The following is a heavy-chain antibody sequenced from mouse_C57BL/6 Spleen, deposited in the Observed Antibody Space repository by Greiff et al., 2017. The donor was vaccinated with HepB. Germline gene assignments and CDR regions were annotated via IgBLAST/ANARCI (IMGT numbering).Heavy chain of an antibody. D-gene: IGHD6-1*01. V-gene: IGHV1-69*01. CDR2: IDPSDSYT. CDR1: GYTFPSYW. J-gene: IGHJ2*01. Sequence: QVQLQQPGAELVMPGASVKLSCKASGYTFPSYWMHWVKQRPGQGLEWIGEIDPSDSYTNYNQKFKGKSTLTVDKSSSTAYMQLSSLTSEDSAVYYCARWGSHATLDYWGQGTTLTVSS. CDR3: ARWGSHATLDY.